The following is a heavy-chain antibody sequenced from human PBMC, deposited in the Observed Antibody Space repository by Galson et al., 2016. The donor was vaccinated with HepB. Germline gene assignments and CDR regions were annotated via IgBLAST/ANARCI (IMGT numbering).Heavy chain of an antibody. Sequence: ETLSLTCTVSGGSVSSGDYYWNWIRQPPGKGPEWIAYIYYSGNTNYNPSLKDRLSISADTANNHFSLKLNSVTAADTAIYFCARLGAALNYWGQGILVTVSS. V-gene: IGHV4-61*03. J-gene: IGHJ4*02. D-gene: IGHD1-26*01. CDR3: ARLGAALNY. CDR2: IYYSGNT. CDR1: GGSVSSGDYY.